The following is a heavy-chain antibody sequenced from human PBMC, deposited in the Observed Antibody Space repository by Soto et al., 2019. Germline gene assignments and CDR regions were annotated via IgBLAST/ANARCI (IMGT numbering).Heavy chain of an antibody. V-gene: IGHV3-48*02. Sequence: EVQLVESGGGLVQPGGSLRLSCAASGFTFSSYSMNWVRQDPGKGLEWVSYISSSGSTIYYADSVKGRFTISRDNAKNSLYLQMNSLRDEDTAVYYCARDLRMVYAIDFDYWGQGTLVTLSS. J-gene: IGHJ4*02. CDR1: GFTFSSYS. CDR2: ISSSGSTI. CDR3: ARDLRMVYAIDFDY. D-gene: IGHD2-8*01.